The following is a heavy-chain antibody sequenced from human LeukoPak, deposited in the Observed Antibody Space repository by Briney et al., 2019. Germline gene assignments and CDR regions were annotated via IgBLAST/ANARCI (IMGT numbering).Heavy chain of an antibody. Sequence: PSETLSLTCAVSGGSISSSNWWSWVRQPPGKGLEWIGEIYHSGSTNYNPSLKSRVTISLDTSKNQFSLKLSSVTAADTAVYYCARPGVGSGRYGAFDIWGQGTMVTVYS. CDR3: ARPGVGSGRYGAFDI. V-gene: IGHV4-4*02. D-gene: IGHD5-18*01. CDR1: GGSISSSNW. J-gene: IGHJ3*02. CDR2: IYHSGST.